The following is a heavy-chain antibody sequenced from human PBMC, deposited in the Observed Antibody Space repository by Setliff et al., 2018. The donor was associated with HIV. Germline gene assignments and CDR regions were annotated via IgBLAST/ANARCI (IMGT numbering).Heavy chain of an antibody. D-gene: IGHD2-8*01. Sequence: ASVKVSCKASGATFSNSVLTWVRQAPGQGLEWMGGSIPLFKTVNYAQKFQGRLTISTDELMTTAYMQLSSLKSEDTAVYYCASGSGYCKNGNCYIGVHKNPDKYYFDYWGQGTLVTVSS. J-gene: IGHJ4*02. CDR2: SIPLFKTV. CDR3: ASGSGYCKNGNCYIGVHKNPDKYYFDY. V-gene: IGHV1-69*05. CDR1: GATFSNSV.